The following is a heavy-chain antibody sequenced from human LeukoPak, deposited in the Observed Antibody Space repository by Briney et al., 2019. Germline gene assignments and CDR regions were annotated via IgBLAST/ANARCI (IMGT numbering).Heavy chain of an antibody. Sequence: SETLSLTCTVSGYSISSGYYWGWIRQPPGEGLEWIGSISHSGNTYYKPSLKSRVTISVDTFKNQFSLKLSSVTAADTALYYCARAPGSGWSNWGQRTLVTVSS. CDR3: ARAPGSGWSN. D-gene: IGHD6-19*01. V-gene: IGHV4-38-2*02. J-gene: IGHJ4*02. CDR2: ISHSGNT. CDR1: GYSISSGYY.